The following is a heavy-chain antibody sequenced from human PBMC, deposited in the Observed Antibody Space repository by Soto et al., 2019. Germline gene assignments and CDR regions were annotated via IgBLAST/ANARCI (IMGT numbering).Heavy chain of an antibody. J-gene: IGHJ4*02. D-gene: IGHD3-10*01. Sequence: QVQLVESGGGVVQPGRSLRLSCAASGFTFSSYGMHWVRQAPGKGLEWVAVISYDGSNKYCADSVKGRFTISRDNSKNTLYLQMNSLRAEDTAVYYCAKTGITMVRGPVDYWGQGTLVTVSS. CDR2: ISYDGSNK. CDR3: AKTGITMVRGPVDY. CDR1: GFTFSSYG. V-gene: IGHV3-30*18.